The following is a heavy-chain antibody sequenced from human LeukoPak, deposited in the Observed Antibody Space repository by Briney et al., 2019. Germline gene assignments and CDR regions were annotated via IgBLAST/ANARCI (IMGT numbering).Heavy chain of an antibody. J-gene: IGHJ4*02. CDR2: ISSSSSYI. Sequence: GGSLRLSCAVSQFTFSSYSMNWVRQAPGKGLEWVSSISSSSSYIYYADSVKGRFTISRDNAKNSLYLQMNSLRAEDTAVYYCARDVAKGWYFDYWGQGTLVTVSS. V-gene: IGHV3-21*04. CDR1: QFTFSSYS. D-gene: IGHD6-19*01. CDR3: ARDVAKGWYFDY.